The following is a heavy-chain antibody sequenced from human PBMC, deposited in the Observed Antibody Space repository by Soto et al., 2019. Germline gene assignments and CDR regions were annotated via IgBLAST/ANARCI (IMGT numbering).Heavy chain of an antibody. CDR2: IKQDGSEK. D-gene: IGHD2-2*01. CDR1: GFTFSSYW. V-gene: IGHV3-7*05. CDR3: AREREEYCASTCCQQTGRFDY. J-gene: IGHJ4*02. Sequence: EVQLVASGGGLVQPRGSLRLSCAASGFTFSSYWMTWVRQAPGKGLEWVANIKQDGSEKYYVDSVKGRFTISRDNAKNSLYLQMNSLRAEDTAVYYCAREREEYCASTCCQQTGRFDYCGQGTLVTVSS.